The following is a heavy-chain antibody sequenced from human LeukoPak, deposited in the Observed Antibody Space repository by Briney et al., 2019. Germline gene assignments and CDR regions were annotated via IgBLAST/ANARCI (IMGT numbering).Heavy chain of an antibody. CDR1: GFTFSIHW. CDR3: ARSNREFASGSGDY. Sequence: GSLRLSCAASGFTFSIHWMSWVRQAPGKGLEWVANINQDGSQKYYVDSVKGRFSISRDNAKNSLYLQMNSLRVEDTAVYYCARSNREFASGSGDYWGQGTLVTVSS. D-gene: IGHD3-10*01. V-gene: IGHV3-7*05. CDR2: INQDGSQK. J-gene: IGHJ4*02.